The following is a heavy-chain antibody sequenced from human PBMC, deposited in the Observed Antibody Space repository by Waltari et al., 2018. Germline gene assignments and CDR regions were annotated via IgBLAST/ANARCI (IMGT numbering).Heavy chain of an antibody. V-gene: IGHV4-59*01. CDR3: ARVRYSGNYYYFDS. CDR2: IYSSGGP. J-gene: IGHJ4*02. CDR1: GVSISDLY. D-gene: IGHD1-26*01. Sequence: QVQLQESGPGLVKPSETLSLTCTVSGVSISDLYWSGIRQPPGKGLEWIGYIYSSGGPYYSPSLLSRVTISVDTSKSHVSLTLTSVTAADTAVYYCARVRYSGNYYYFDSWGRGTLVTVSS.